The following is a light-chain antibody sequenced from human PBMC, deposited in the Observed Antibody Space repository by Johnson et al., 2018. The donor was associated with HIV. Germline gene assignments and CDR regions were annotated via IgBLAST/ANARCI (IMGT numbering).Light chain of an antibody. J-gene: IGLJ1*01. CDR3: GTWDSSLSAAGV. CDR2: DNN. CDR1: SSNIGNNY. V-gene: IGLV1-51*01. Sequence: QSVLTQPPSVSAAPGQTVTISCSGSSSNIGNNYVSWYQQLPGTVPKLLIYDNNKRPSGIPDRFSGSKSGTSATLGITGLQTGDEADYYCGTWDSSLSAAGVFGTGTKVTVL.